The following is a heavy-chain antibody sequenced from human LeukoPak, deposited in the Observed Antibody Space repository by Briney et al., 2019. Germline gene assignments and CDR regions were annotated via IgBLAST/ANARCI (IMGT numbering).Heavy chain of an antibody. V-gene: IGHV3-74*01. Sequence: GSLRLSCAASGFTFSSLWMHWVRQAPGKGLVWVSRINSDGKITIYADSVKGRFTISRDNAKNTLYLQMNSLRAEDTAVYYCAKEKSSFAFDIWGQGTMVTASS. CDR3: AKEKSSFAFDI. J-gene: IGHJ3*02. CDR1: GFTFSSLW. CDR2: INSDGKIT.